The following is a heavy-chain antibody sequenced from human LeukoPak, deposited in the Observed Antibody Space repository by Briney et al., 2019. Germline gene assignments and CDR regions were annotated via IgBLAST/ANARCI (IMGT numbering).Heavy chain of an antibody. CDR3: ARGLGIAAAGTLRGY. J-gene: IGHJ4*02. CDR2: IYSGGST. D-gene: IGHD6-13*01. V-gene: IGHV3-53*01. CDR1: GFTVSSNY. Sequence: GGSLRLSCAASGFTVSSNYMSWVRQAPGKGLEWVSVIYSGGSTYYADSVKGRFTISRDNSKNTLYLQMNSLRAEDTAVYYCARGLGIAAAGTLRGYWGQGTLVTVSS.